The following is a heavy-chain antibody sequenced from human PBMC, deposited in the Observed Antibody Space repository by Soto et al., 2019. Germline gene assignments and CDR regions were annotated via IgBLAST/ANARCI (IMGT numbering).Heavy chain of an antibody. V-gene: IGHV4-59*01. Sequence: SETLSLTCIVSGGSISGSYWIWIRQSPGKGLEWLGYVYYTGSTNYSPSLRSRVSISVDTSKNEFSLRLSSVTAADTAVCFCARSVAVPGAHIDYWGQGTQVTVSS. CDR3: ARSVAVPGAHIDY. D-gene: IGHD6-19*01. J-gene: IGHJ4*02. CDR1: GGSISGSY. CDR2: VYYTGST.